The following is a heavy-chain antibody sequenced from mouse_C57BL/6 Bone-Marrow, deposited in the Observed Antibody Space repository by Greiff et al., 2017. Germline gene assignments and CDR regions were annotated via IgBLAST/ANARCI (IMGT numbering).Heavy chain of an antibody. CDR2: IDPETGGT. CDR1: GYTFTDYE. J-gene: IGHJ2*01. Sequence: VQLQESGAELVRPGASVTLSCKASGYTFTDYEMHWVKQTPVHGLEWIGAIDPETGGTAYNQKFKGKAILTADKSSSTAYMGLRSLTSEDSAVYCCTRDDYDDGYYDCWGQGTTRTVSS. D-gene: IGHD2-4*01. V-gene: IGHV1-15*01. CDR3: TRDDYDDGYYDC.